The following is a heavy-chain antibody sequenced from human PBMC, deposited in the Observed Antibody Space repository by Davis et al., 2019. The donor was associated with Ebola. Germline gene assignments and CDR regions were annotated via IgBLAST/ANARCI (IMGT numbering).Heavy chain of an antibody. V-gene: IGHV3-30*18. CDR2: ISYDGSHK. J-gene: IGHJ4*02. CDR3: AKALSYGGVDY. Sequence: GESLKISCAASGFTFSSYGMHWVRQAPGKGLEWVAVISYDGSHKYYADSVKGRFTISRDNSKNTLYLQMNSLRAEDTAVYYCAKALSYGGVDYWGLGTLVTVSS. CDR1: GFTFSSYG. D-gene: IGHD3-10*01.